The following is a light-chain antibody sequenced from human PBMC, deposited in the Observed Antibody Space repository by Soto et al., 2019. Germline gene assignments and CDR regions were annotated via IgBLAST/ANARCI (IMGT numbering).Light chain of an antibody. J-gene: IGLJ1*01. CDR1: RRDVGSYNL. Sequence: SVVTQPAPVFGSPGQSNTLSCPGNRRDVGSYNLVSWYQQHPGKAPKLMIYEVSKRSSGVSNRFSGSKSGNTASLTISGLQAEDEADYYCCSYAGSSTFYVFGTGTKVTVL. V-gene: IGLV2-23*02. CDR3: CSYAGSSTFYV. CDR2: EVS.